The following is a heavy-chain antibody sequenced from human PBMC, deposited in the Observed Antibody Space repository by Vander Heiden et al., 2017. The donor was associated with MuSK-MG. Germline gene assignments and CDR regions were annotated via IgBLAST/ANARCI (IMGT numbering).Heavy chain of an antibody. CDR1: GYSFTSYW. V-gene: IGHV5-51*01. CDR2: IYPGDSDT. CDR3: ARSKGYCSGGSCPNWFDP. Sequence: EVQLVQSGAEVKKPGVSLKISCKGSGYSFTSYWIGWVRQMPGKGLEWMGIIYPGDSDTRYSPPFQGQVTISADKSISTAYLQWRSLKASDTAMYYCARSKGYCSGGSCPNWFDPWGQGTLVTVSS. D-gene: IGHD2-15*01. J-gene: IGHJ5*02.